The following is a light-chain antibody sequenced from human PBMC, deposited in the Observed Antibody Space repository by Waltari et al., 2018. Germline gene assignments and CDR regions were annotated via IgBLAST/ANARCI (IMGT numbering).Light chain of an antibody. CDR3: SSYISSDTLEL. Sequence: HSALTQPASVSWSPGPSITISCTGTSSDVGGYNYVSWYQQHPGKAPKLMIYDVSNRPSGVSNRFSGSKSGNTASLTISGLQAEDEADYYCSSYISSDTLELFGGGTSLTVL. CDR2: DVS. V-gene: IGLV2-14*03. CDR1: SSDVGGYNY. J-gene: IGLJ2*01.